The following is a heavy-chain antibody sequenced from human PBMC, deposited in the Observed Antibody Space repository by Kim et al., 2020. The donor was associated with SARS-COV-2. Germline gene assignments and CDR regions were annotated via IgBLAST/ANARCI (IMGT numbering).Heavy chain of an antibody. D-gene: IGHD4-17*01. CDR3: AKVLGYGYCFDY. J-gene: IGHJ4*02. Sequence: RYSPSFQGQVTISADKSISTAYLQWSSLKASDTAMYYCAKVLGYGYCFDYWGQGTLVTVSS. V-gene: IGHV5-51*01.